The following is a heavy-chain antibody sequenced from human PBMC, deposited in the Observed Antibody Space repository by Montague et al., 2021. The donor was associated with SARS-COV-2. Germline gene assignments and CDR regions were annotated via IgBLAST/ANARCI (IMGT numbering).Heavy chain of an antibody. J-gene: IGHJ4*02. Sequence: TLSLTCTVSGGSISSGDYFWNWIRQTPGKGLEWIGYTYNNDRTKYTPSLESRVSISVDMSKNQFSLKLSSVTAADTAVYCCARIGGWAGAFWGQGTLVTVSS. CDR3: ARIGGWAGAF. CDR1: GGSISSGDYF. V-gene: IGHV4-30-4*01. D-gene: IGHD6-19*01. CDR2: TYNNDRT.